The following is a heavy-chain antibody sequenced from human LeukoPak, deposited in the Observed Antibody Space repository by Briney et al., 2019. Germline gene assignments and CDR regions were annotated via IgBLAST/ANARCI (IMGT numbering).Heavy chain of an antibody. Sequence: SETLSLTCTVSGGSISRGDYCWRWIRQHPGQGLEWIGFIYYNGSTYYNPSLESRVTISVDTSKNQFSLKLSSVTAADTAVYYCARDGGSRFGGALVATSYGMDVWGQGTTVTVSS. CDR3: ARDGGSRFGGALVATSYGMDV. J-gene: IGHJ6*02. D-gene: IGHD5-12*01. CDR2: IYYNGST. CDR1: GGSISRGDYC. V-gene: IGHV4-31*03.